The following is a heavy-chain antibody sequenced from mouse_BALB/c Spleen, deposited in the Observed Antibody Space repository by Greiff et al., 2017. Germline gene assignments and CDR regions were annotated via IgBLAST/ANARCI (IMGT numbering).Heavy chain of an antibody. CDR1: GYTFTSYW. J-gene: IGHJ4*01. CDR2: INPSTGYT. Sequence: QVQLQQSGAELAKPGASVKMSCKASGYTFTSYWMHWVKQRPGQGLEWIGYINPSTGYTEYNQKFKDKATLTADKSSSTAYMQLSSLTSEDSAVYYCASLTTVVEMDYWGQGTSVTVSS. D-gene: IGHD1-1*01. V-gene: IGHV1-7*01. CDR3: ASLTTVVEMDY.